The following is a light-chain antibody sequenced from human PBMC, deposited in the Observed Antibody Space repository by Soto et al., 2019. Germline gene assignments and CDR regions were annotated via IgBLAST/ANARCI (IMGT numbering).Light chain of an antibody. V-gene: IGKV1-5*03. CDR3: QQYNSYST. Sequence: DIQMTQSPSTLCASLGDRVTITCRASQSISSWLAWYQQKPGKAPKLLIYKASSLESGVPSRFSGSGSGTEFTLTISSLQPDDFATYYCQQYNSYSTFGQGTKVDIK. CDR2: KAS. J-gene: IGKJ1*01. CDR1: QSISSW.